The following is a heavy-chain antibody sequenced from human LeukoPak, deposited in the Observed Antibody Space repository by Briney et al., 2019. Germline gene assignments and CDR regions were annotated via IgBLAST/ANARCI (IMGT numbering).Heavy chain of an antibody. J-gene: IGHJ5*02. D-gene: IGHD4-17*01. CDR3: ARSHYGDILDP. Sequence: SETLSLTCAVFGGSISDFYWSWIRQPPGKGLEWIGHIHYSGSTYYNPSLKSRVTISVDTSKNQFSLKLSSVTAADTAVYYCARSHYGDILDPWGQGTLVTVSS. CDR1: GGSISDFY. V-gene: IGHV4-59*12. CDR2: IHYSGST.